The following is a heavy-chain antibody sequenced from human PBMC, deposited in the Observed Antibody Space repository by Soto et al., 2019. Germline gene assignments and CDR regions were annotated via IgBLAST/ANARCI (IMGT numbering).Heavy chain of an antibody. CDR2: ISYDGSNK. V-gene: IGHV3-30*18. CDR1: GFTFSSYG. J-gene: IGHJ1*01. Sequence: QVQLVESGGGVVQPGRSLRLSCAASGFTFSSYGMHWVRQAPGTGLEGVAVISYDGSNKYYADSVKGRFTISRDNSKNPQYLQMNSLRAEDTTVYYCAKGARHLFTEYFQHWVQYTLVTVSS. CDR3: AKGARHLFTEYFQH. D-gene: IGHD6-25*01.